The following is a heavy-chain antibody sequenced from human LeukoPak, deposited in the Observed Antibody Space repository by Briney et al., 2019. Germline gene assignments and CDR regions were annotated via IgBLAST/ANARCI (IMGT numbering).Heavy chain of an antibody. CDR1: GFTLNNDA. CDR2: INGDTT. Sequence: GGSLRLSCAASGFTLNNDAMSWVRQAPGKGLEWVSAINGDTTHYAGSVKGRFTISRDNSKNTLYLQLNSLRAEDTAVYYCAELGITMIGGVWGKGTTVTISS. V-gene: IGHV3-23*01. CDR3: AELGITMIGGV. D-gene: IGHD3-10*02. J-gene: IGHJ6*04.